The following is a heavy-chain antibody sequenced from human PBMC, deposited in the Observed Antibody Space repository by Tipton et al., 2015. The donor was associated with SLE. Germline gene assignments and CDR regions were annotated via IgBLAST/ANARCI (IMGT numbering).Heavy chain of an antibody. V-gene: IGHV4-59*08. CDR1: GGSFSGYY. CDR2: IYYSGST. Sequence: TLSLTCAVYGGSFSGYYWSWIRQPPGRGLEWIGYIYYSGSTNYNPSLKSRVTISVDTSKNQFSLKLSSVTAADTAVYYCASLRGYGDYAVYWGQGTLVTVSS. J-gene: IGHJ4*02. D-gene: IGHD4-17*01. CDR3: ASLRGYGDYAVY.